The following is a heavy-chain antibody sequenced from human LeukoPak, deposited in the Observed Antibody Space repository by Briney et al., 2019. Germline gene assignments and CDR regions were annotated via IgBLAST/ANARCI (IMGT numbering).Heavy chain of an antibody. D-gene: IGHD3-22*01. V-gene: IGHV6-1*01. CDR2: TYYRSKWYN. CDR1: GDSVSSNSAA. J-gene: IGHJ6*03. Sequence: LSQTLSLTCAISGDSVSSNSAAWNWIRQSPSRGLEWLGRTYYRSKWYNDYAVSVKSRITINPDTSKNQFSLQLNSVTPEDTAVYYCARRSFIYDSSGYPSYYYYMDVWGKGTTVTVSS. CDR3: ARRSFIYDSSGYPSYYYYMDV.